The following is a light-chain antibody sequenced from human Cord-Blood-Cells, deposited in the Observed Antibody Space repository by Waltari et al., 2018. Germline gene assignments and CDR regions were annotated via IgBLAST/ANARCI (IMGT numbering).Light chain of an antibody. V-gene: IGLV2-14*01. CDR2: DVS. CDR1: SSDVGGYNY. Sequence: QSALTQPASVSGSPGQSITISCTGTSSDVGGYNYVSWYQQHPGKAPKLMIYDVSNRPSGVSNLFSRSKSGNTASLTISGLQAEDEADYYCSSYTSSSTVVFGGGTKLTVL. J-gene: IGLJ2*01. CDR3: SSYTSSSTVV.